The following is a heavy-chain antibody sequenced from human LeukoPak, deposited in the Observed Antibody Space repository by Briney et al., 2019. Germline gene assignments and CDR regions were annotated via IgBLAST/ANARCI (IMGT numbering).Heavy chain of an antibody. Sequence: PGGSLRLSCAASGFTFDDYGMSWVRQAPGKGLEWVSGINWNGGSTGYADSVKGRFTISRDNAKNSLYLQMNSLRAEDMALYYCAKGFYGGPFPDAFDIWGQGTMVTVSS. CDR2: INWNGGST. J-gene: IGHJ3*02. CDR3: AKGFYGGPFPDAFDI. D-gene: IGHD4-23*01. CDR1: GFTFDDYG. V-gene: IGHV3-20*04.